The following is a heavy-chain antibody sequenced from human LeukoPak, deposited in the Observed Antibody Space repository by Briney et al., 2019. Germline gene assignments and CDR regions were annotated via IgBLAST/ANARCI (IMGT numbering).Heavy chain of an antibody. CDR3: ARVRGEGAYYFDY. J-gene: IGHJ4*02. Sequence: SETLSLTCTVSGGSISSYYWSWIRQPPGKGLECIGYIYYSGSTNYNPSLKSRVTISVDTSKNQFSLKLSSVTAADTAVYYCARVRGEGAYYFDYWGQGTLVTVSS. V-gene: IGHV4-59*01. D-gene: IGHD3-10*01. CDR1: GGSISSYY. CDR2: IYYSGST.